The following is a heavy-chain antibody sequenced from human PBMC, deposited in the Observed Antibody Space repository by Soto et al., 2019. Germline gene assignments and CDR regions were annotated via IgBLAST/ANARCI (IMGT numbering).Heavy chain of an antibody. CDR3: AKGIVGALDYFDF. CDR1: GFTFSSYA. Sequence: EVQLLESGGGLVQPGGSLRLSCAASGFTFSSYAMSWVRQATGKGLEWVSAISGSGGSTYYADSVKGRFTISRDNSKNTLYLQMNSLRAEDTAVYYCAKGIVGALDYFDFWGQGTLVTVSS. CDR2: ISGSGGST. V-gene: IGHV3-23*01. D-gene: IGHD1-26*01. J-gene: IGHJ4*02.